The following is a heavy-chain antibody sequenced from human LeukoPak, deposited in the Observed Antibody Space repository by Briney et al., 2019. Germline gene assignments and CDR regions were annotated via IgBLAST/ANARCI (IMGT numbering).Heavy chain of an antibody. CDR2: IYPGDSDT. V-gene: IGHV5-51*01. CDR1: GYTFTTYW. J-gene: IGHJ4*02. Sequence: GESLKISCKGYGYTFTTYWIGWVRQMPGKGLEWMGFIYPGDSDTRYSPSYQGQVTISAAKSINTDHLQWSSLKASDTAIFYCVRQAYFGSGTYFDQYYFDYWGQGTLVTVSS. CDR3: VRQAYFGSGTYFDQYYFDY. D-gene: IGHD3-10*01.